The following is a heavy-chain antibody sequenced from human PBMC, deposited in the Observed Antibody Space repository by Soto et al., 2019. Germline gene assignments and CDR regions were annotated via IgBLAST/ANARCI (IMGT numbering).Heavy chain of an antibody. CDR1: GDSISGSPYF. CDR2: IFYDGYT. J-gene: IGHJ4*02. CDR3: ARLQAAVPHY. V-gene: IGHV4-39*01. D-gene: IGHD6-13*01. Sequence: QLQLQESGPGLVKPSETLSLTCTVSGDSISGSPYFWGWIRQPPGKGLEWIASIFYDGYTYYTPSLKRRAIISVDTTKNQFSLKLTSVSAADTAIYFCARLQAAVPHYWGQGTLFIVSS.